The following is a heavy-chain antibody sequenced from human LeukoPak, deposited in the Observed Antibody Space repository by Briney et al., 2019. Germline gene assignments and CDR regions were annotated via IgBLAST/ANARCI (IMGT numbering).Heavy chain of an antibody. Sequence: GGSLRLSCAVSGFTFNNYAVSWVRQARGEGLEWVSAISKSGDRTYYAASAKGRSTIYRDNSKNTQYLQMNSLRAEDTAVYYCATSWGPDTSAFRWGRDGMDVWGQGTTVIVS. CDR1: GFTFNNYA. CDR2: ISKSGDRT. D-gene: IGHD3-16*01. J-gene: IGHJ6*02. V-gene: IGHV3-23*01. CDR3: ATSWGPDTSAFRWGRDGMDV.